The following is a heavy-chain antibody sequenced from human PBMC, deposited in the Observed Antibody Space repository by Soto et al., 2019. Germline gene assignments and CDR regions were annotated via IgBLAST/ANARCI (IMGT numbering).Heavy chain of an antibody. Sequence: GGSLRLSCAASGFSFHDYAMHWVRQAPGKGLEWVSGISWDGNSIGYADSVKGRFTISRDDAKNSLYLKMNSLRAEDTALYYCVGDIEENQLLYDAFDIWGQGTMVTVSS. D-gene: IGHD1-7*01. V-gene: IGHV3-9*01. J-gene: IGHJ3*02. CDR2: ISWDGNSI. CDR3: VGDIEENQLLYDAFDI. CDR1: GFSFHDYA.